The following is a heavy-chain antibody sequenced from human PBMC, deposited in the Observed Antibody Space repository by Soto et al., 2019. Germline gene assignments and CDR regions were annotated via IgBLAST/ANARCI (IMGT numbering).Heavy chain of an antibody. D-gene: IGHD2-2*01. Sequence: QVQLVQSGAEVKKPGSSVKVSCKASGGTFSSYTISWVRQAPGQGLEWMGRIIPILGIANYAQKFQGRVTITADKSTSTAYMELSSLRSEDTAVYYCARDPYLECSSTRCYGNYYSYYMDVWGKGTTVTVSS. CDR1: GGTFSSYT. J-gene: IGHJ6*03. CDR3: ARDPYLECSSTRCYGNYYSYYMDV. V-gene: IGHV1-69*08. CDR2: IIPILGIA.